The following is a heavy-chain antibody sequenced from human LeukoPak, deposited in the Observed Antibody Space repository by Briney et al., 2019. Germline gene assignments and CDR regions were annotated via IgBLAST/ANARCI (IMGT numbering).Heavy chain of an antibody. CDR2: INPNSGGT. CDR1: GYTFTGYY. CDR3: ARDGAAADLGVDY. D-gene: IGHD6-13*01. Sequence: ASVKVSCKASGYTFTGYYMHWVRQAPGQGLEWMGWINPNSGGTNYAQKIQGRVTMTRDTSISTAYMKLSRLRSDDTAVYYCARDGAAADLGVDYWGQGTLVTVSS. J-gene: IGHJ4*02. V-gene: IGHV1-2*02.